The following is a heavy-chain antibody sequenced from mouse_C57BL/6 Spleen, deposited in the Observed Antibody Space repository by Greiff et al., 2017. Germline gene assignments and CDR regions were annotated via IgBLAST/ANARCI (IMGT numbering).Heavy chain of an antibody. Sequence: QVQLQQPGAELVKPGASVKMSCKASGYTFTSYWITWVKQRPGQGLEWIGDIYPGSGSTNYNEKFKSKATLTVNTSSRTAYMQLISLTSEDSAVFYCARREAYYGYWGQGPSLTVAT. J-gene: IGHJ2*02. D-gene: IGHD1-1*01. CDR1: GYTFTSYW. V-gene: IGHV1-55*01. CDR2: IYPGSGST. CDR3: ARREAYYGY.